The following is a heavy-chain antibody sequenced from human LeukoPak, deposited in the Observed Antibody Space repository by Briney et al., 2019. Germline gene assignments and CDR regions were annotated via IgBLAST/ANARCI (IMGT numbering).Heavy chain of an antibody. D-gene: IGHD3-22*01. V-gene: IGHV3-23*01. Sequence: PGGSLRLSCAASGFTFSRYAMNWVRQAPGQGLEWVSTISTTGNTHYADSVKGRFTISRDNSQSTLYLQMNSLRAEDTAIYYCAEDHDSTGLYQDGDYWGPGTQVTISS. CDR2: ISTTGNT. CDR3: AEDHDSTGLYQDGDY. J-gene: IGHJ4*02. CDR1: GFTFSRYA.